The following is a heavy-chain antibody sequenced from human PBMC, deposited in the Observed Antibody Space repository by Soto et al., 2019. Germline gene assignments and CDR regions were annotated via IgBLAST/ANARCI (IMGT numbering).Heavy chain of an antibody. CDR3: ARDVRTVPSVRRRLDV. D-gene: IGHD2-2*01. V-gene: IGHV1-18*01. CDR2: ISGFNGNP. CDR1: GYTFTSYG. J-gene: IGHJ6*02. Sequence: QVQLVQSGGEVKKPGASVKVSCKASGYTFTSYGISWVRQAPGQGLEWMAWISGFNGNPNYAQKFQGRVTLTTDTSTSTAYMELRSLRSDDTAVYYCARDVRTVPSVRRRLDVWGQGTTVTFSS.